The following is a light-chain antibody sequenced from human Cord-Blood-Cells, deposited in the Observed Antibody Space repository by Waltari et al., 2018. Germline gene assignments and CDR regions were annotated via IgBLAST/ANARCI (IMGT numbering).Light chain of an antibody. J-gene: IGKJ4*01. CDR1: QSVSSSY. V-gene: IGKV3-20*01. CDR3: QQYGSSPRT. Sequence: EIVLTQSPGTLPLSPGERATLPCRASQSVSSSYLAWYQQKPGQAPRLLIYGASSRATGIPDRFSGSGSGTDFTLTISRLEPEDFAVYYCQQYGSSPRTFGGGTKVEIK. CDR2: GAS.